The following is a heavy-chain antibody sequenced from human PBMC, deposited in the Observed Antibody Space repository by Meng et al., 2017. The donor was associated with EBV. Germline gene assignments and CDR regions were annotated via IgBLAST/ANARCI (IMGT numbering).Heavy chain of an antibody. CDR2: LIPMSDAP. J-gene: IGHJ4*02. D-gene: IGHD3-10*01. V-gene: IGHV1-69*01. Sequence: QGRLVQSGAEVNKPGSSVKVSCKTSGGTFRSDAISWVRQAPGQGLEWMGGLIPMSDAPHYAQKFQGRVTITADESTSTHYMDLSGLRSEDTAVYYCASESGRGFTPDYWGQGTLVTVSS. CDR3: ASESGRGFTPDY. CDR1: GGTFRSDA.